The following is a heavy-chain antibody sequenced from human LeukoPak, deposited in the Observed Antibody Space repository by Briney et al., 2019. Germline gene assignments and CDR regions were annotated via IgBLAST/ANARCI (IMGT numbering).Heavy chain of an antibody. V-gene: IGHV1-18*01. CDR2: ISAYNGNT. CDR1: GYTFTSYG. Sequence: ASVTVSCKASGYTFTSYGISWVRQAPGQGREWVGLISAYNGNTNYAQKPQGRVTMTTDTSTSTACMELRSLRSDDTAVYYCARDQGYCSGGSCSEFDYWGQGTLVTVSS. D-gene: IGHD2-15*01. J-gene: IGHJ4*02. CDR3: ARDQGYCSGGSCSEFDY.